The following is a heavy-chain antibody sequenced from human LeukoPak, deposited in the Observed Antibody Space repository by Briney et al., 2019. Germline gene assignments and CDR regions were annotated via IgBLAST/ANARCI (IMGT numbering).Heavy chain of an antibody. J-gene: IGHJ3*02. CDR2: IGTAGDT. CDR3: ARGMNTAMVTDAFDI. Sequence: GGSLRLSCAASGFTFSSYDMHWVRQATGKGLEWVSAIGTAGDTYYPGSVKGRFTISRENAKNSSYLQMNSLRAEDTAVYYCARGMNTAMVTDAFDIWGQGTMVTVSS. D-gene: IGHD5-18*01. V-gene: IGHV3-13*01. CDR1: GFTFSSYD.